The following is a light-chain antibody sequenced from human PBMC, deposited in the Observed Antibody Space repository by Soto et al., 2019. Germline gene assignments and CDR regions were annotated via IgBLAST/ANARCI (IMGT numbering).Light chain of an antibody. Sequence: PGERATISCRASQSIASHLAWYQQKPGQAPSLLIHDASSRSTGIPARFSGSGSGTDFTLTISSLEPEDFAFYYCPQRNSLPPSITFGPGTRLDIK. J-gene: IGKJ5*01. V-gene: IGKV3-11*01. CDR2: DAS. CDR1: QSIASH. CDR3: PQRNSLPPSIT.